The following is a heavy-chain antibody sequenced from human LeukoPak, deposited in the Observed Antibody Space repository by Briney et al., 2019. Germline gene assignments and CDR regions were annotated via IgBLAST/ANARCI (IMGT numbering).Heavy chain of an antibody. CDR1: GFTFSSYS. CDR2: ISSSSSYI. J-gene: IGHJ4*02. D-gene: IGHD6-13*01. Sequence: GGSLRLSCAASGFTFSSYSMNWVRQAPGKGLEWVSSISSSSSYIYYADSVKGRFTISRDNAKNSLYLQMNSLRAEDTAVYYCATQPKTTFNSSSCDWGQGTLVTVFS. CDR3: ATQPKTTFNSSSCD. V-gene: IGHV3-21*01.